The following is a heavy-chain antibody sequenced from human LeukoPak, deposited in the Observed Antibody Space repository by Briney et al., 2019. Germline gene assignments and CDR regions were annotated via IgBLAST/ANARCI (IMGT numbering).Heavy chain of an antibody. CDR3: ARDRGIVLMVYANNWFDP. D-gene: IGHD2-8*01. J-gene: IGHJ5*02. CDR1: GYTFTSYD. Sequence: GASVKVSCKASGYTFTSYDINWVRQATGQGLEWMGWMNPNSGNTGYAQKFQGRVTMTTDTSTSTAYMELRSLRSDDTAVYYCARDRGIVLMVYANNWFDPWGQGTLVTVSS. V-gene: IGHV1-8*01. CDR2: MNPNSGNT.